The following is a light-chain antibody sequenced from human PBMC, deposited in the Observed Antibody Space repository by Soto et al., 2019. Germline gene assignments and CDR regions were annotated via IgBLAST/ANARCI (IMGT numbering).Light chain of an antibody. CDR3: SSYTSSSTLE. CDR1: SSDVGGYNY. CDR2: EVS. Sequence: HSALTQSASVSGSPGQSITISCTGTSSDVGGYNYVSWYQQHPGKAPKLMIYEVSNRPSGVSNRFSGSKSGNTASLTISGLQAEDEADYYCSSYTSSSTLEFGGGTKLTVL. J-gene: IGLJ2*01. V-gene: IGLV2-14*01.